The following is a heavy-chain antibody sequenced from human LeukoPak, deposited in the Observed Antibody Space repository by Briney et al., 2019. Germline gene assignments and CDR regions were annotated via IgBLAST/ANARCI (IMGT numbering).Heavy chain of an antibody. Sequence: GGSLRPSCAASGFTFNDYYMSWIRQAPGKGLEWLSYINIGGTNTHYADSVKGRFTISRDNAKKSLYLEMNNLRVEDTAVYYCATDGAGFDTWGQGVLVTVSS. V-gene: IGHV3-11*01. J-gene: IGHJ5*02. CDR2: INIGGTNT. CDR3: ATDGAGFDT. CDR1: GFTFNDYY.